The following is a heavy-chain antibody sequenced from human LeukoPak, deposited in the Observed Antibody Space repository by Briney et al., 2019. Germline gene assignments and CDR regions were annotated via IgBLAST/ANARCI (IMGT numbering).Heavy chain of an antibody. J-gene: IGHJ4*02. CDR1: GFTFSSYG. Sequence: GGSLRLSCAASGFTFSSYGMHWVRQAPGKGLEWVAVISYDGSNKYYADSVKGRFTISRDNSKNTLYLQMNSLRAEDTAAYYCAKGDYYDSSGFYPLDYWGQGTLVTVSS. CDR3: AKGDYYDSSGFYPLDY. V-gene: IGHV3-30*18. CDR2: ISYDGSNK. D-gene: IGHD3-22*01.